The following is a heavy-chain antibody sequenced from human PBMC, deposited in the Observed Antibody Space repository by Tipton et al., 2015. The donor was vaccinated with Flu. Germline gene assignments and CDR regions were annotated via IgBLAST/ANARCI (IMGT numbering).Heavy chain of an antibody. Sequence: SLRLSCIASGFIFSRYWMHWVRQVPGKGLVWVSRIEPDGFSTDYAASVKGRFTISRDHAENTLYLQMNNLGVDDTGVYFCVRGTSQWNGVDYWGQGALVTVSS. V-gene: IGHV3-74*01. D-gene: IGHD2-2*01. CDR1: GFIFSRYW. CDR3: VRGTSQWNGVDY. J-gene: IGHJ4*02. CDR2: IEPDGFST.